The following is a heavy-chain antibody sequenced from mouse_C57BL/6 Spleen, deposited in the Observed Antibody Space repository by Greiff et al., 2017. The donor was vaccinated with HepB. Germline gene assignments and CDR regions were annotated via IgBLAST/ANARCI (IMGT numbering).Heavy chain of an antibody. V-gene: IGHV1-59*01. J-gene: IGHJ2*01. CDR1: GYTFTSYW. CDR3: FTTVVVDD. Sequence: QVQLQQPGAELVRPGTSVKLSCKASGYTFTSYWMHWVKQRPGQGLEWIGVIDPSDSYTNYNQKFKGKATLTVDTSSSTAYMQLSSLTSGDSAVYYCFTTVVVDDWGQGTTLTVSS. CDR2: IDPSDSYT. D-gene: IGHD1-1*01.